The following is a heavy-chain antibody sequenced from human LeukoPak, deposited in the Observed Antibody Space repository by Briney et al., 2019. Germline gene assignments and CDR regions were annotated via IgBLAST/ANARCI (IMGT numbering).Heavy chain of an antibody. CDR2: ISAYNGNT. J-gene: IGHJ5*02. CDR1: GYTFTSYG. CDR3: ARAPLNIVGATYNWFDP. D-gene: IGHD1-26*01. Sequence: GASVKVSCKASGYTFTSYGISWVRQAPGQGLEWMGWISAYNGNTNYAQRLQGRVTMTTDTSTSTAYMELRSLRSDDTAVYYCARAPLNIVGATYNWFDPWGQGTLVTVSS. V-gene: IGHV1-18*01.